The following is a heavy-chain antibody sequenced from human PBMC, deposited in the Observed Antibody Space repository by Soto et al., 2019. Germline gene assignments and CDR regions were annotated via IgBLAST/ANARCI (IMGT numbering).Heavy chain of an antibody. CDR3: TSRRDCTDVDPHDY. Sequence: GGSLRLSCAASGFTVSSNYMSWVRQAPGKGLEWVSVIYSGGSTYYADSVKGRFTISRHNSKNTLYLQMNSLRAEDTAVYYCTSRRDCTDVDPHDYWGRGTLVTVSS. J-gene: IGHJ4*02. CDR2: IYSGGST. D-gene: IGHD2-21*01. V-gene: IGHV3-53*04. CDR1: GFTVSSNY.